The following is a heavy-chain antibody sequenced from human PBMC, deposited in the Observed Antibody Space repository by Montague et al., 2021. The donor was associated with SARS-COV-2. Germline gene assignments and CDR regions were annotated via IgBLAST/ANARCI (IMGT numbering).Heavy chain of an antibody. CDR2: IYWDDDK. CDR3: ARSLLWFGELNAFDI. J-gene: IGHJ3*02. CDR1: GFSLTTSGVG. D-gene: IGHD3-10*01. V-gene: IGHV2-70*01. Sequence: VKPTQTLTLTCTFSGFSLTTSGVGVGWIRQPPGKALEWLALIYWDDDKYYSTSLKTRLTISKDTSKNQVVLTMTNVDPVDTATYYCARSLLWFGELNAFDIWGQGTMVTVSS.